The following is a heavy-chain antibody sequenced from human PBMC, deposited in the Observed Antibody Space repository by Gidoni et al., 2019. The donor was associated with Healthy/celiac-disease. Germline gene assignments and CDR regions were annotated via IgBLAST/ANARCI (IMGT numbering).Heavy chain of an antibody. CDR2: IYYSGST. V-gene: IGHV4-39*01. J-gene: IGHJ3*02. Sequence: QLQLPESGPGLVKPSETLSLTCTVSGGSISSSSYYWGWIRPPPGKGLEWIGSIYYSGSTYYNPSLKSRVTISVDTSKNQFSLKLSSVTAADTAVYYCARQGIDFDIWGQGTMVTVSS. CDR3: ARQGIDFDI. CDR1: GGSISSSSYY.